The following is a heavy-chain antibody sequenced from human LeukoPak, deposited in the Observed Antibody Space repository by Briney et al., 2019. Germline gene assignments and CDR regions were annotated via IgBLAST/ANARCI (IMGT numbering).Heavy chain of an antibody. Sequence: SETLSLTCAVSGDSISSGYYWGWTRQPPGKGLGWIGSIYHSGSTYYNPSLKSRVTISVDTSKDQFSLKLSSVTAADTAVYYCARGREGYCSGGSCYGRVYNWFDPWGQGTLVTVSS. CDR3: ARGREGYCSGGSCYGRVYNWFDP. V-gene: IGHV4-38-2*01. CDR2: IYHSGST. J-gene: IGHJ5*02. D-gene: IGHD2-15*01. CDR1: GDSISSGYY.